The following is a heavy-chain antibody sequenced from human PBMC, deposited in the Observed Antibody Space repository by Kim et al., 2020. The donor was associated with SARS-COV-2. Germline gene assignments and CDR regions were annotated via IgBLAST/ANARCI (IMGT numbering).Heavy chain of an antibody. Sequence: ASVKVSCKASGYTFTSYTMNWVRQAPGQGLEWMGWINTNTGNPTYAQDFTGRFVFSLDSSVSTAYLQISSLKAEDTAVYYCARARQLYEILTGYYPIESDNWGQGTLVAVSS. CDR1: GYTFTSYT. CDR2: INTNTGNP. CDR3: ARARQLYEILTGYYPIESDN. V-gene: IGHV7-4-1*02. D-gene: IGHD3-9*01. J-gene: IGHJ4*02.